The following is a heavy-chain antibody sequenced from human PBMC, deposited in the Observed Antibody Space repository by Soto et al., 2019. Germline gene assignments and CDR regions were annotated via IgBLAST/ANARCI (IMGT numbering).Heavy chain of an antibody. CDR2: VWHDGNK. CDR3: ARDGESAAPFSMDV. D-gene: IGHD6-25*01. CDR1: GFTFNNYG. Sequence: QVQVVESGGGVVQPGRSLRLSCAASGFTFNNYGIHWVRQAPGEGLEWVAFVWHDGNKYYADSVKGRFTISRDNSENTLFLQMNSLRAEDTAVYFWARDGESAAPFSMDVWGQGTTVTVSS. V-gene: IGHV3-33*01. J-gene: IGHJ6*02.